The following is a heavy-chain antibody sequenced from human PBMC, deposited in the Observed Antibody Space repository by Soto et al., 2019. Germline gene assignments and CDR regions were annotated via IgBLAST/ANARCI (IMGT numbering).Heavy chain of an antibody. D-gene: IGHD2-15*01. CDR3: AKTEGGSPFLDAFDI. Sequence: QVPLVQSGAEVKKPGSSVKVSCKASGGTFSSYAISWVRQAPGQGLEWMGGIIPIFGTANYAQKFQGRFTITADESTSTAYMELSILRSEDTAVYYCAKTEGGSPFLDAFDIWGQGTMVTVSS. CDR2: IIPIFGTA. V-gene: IGHV1-69*01. J-gene: IGHJ3*02. CDR1: GGTFSSYA.